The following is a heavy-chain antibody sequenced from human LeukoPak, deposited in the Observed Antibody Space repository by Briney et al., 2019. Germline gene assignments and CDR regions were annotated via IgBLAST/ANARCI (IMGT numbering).Heavy chain of an antibody. Sequence: TLSLTCTVSSGSISSSSYYWGWIRQPPGKGLEWIGYIYYSGSTYYNPSLKSRVTISVDTSKNQFSLKLSSVTAADTAVYYCARDSHNYYGSGSYYKLLYYYYGMDVWGQGTTVTVSS. CDR3: ARDSHNYYGSGSYYKLLYYYYGMDV. CDR1: SGSISSSSYY. CDR2: IYYSGST. V-gene: IGHV4-30-4*08. D-gene: IGHD3-10*01. J-gene: IGHJ6*02.